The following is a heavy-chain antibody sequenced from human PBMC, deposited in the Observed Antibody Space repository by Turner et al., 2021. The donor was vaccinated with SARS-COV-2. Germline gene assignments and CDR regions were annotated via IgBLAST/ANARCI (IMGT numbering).Heavy chain of an antibody. CDR1: GGTFSSYA. CDR3: ARDGKWEPLDY. J-gene: IGHJ4*02. CDR2: IIPILGIA. Sequence: QVQLVQSGAEVKKPGSSVKVSCKASGGTFSSYAISWVRQAPGQGLEWMGGIIPILGIANYAQEFQGRVTITADKSRSSAYMELSSLRSEDTAVYYCARDGKWEPLDYWGQGTLVTVSS. V-gene: IGHV1-69*10. D-gene: IGHD1-26*01.